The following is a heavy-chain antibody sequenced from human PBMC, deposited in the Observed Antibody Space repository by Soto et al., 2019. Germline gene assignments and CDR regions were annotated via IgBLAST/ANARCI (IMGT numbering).Heavy chain of an antibody. CDR3: ARQIYDSDTGPNSPYYSHS. CDR2: IDPSDSQT. CDR1: GYSFAGYW. Sequence: PGESLKISCKGSGYSFAGYWITWVRQKPGKGLEWMGRIDPSDSQTYYSPSFRGHVTISVTKSITTVFLQWSSLRASDTAMYYCARQIYDSDTGPNSPYYSHSWGQGIPVTVSS. D-gene: IGHD3-22*01. J-gene: IGHJ4*02. V-gene: IGHV5-10-1*01.